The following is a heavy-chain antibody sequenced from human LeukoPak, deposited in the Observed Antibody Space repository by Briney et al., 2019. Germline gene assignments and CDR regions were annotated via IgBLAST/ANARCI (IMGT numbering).Heavy chain of an antibody. Sequence: GGSLRLSCAASGFTFSSYAMSWVRQAPGKGLEWVSAISGSGGSTYYADSVKGRFTISRDNSKSTLYLQMNGLRAEDTAIFYCAKSLFTSATGAGRAFHIWGQGTRVTVSS. J-gene: IGHJ3*02. V-gene: IGHV3-23*01. D-gene: IGHD7-27*01. CDR1: GFTFSSYA. CDR2: ISGSGGST. CDR3: AKSLFTSATGAGRAFHI.